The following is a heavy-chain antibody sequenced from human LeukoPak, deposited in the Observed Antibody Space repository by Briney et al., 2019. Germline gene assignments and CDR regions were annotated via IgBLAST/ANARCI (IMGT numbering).Heavy chain of an antibody. CDR2: INHSGST. D-gene: IGHD5-12*01. CDR1: GGSFSGYY. Sequence: SETLSLTCAVYGGSFSGYYWSWIRQPPGKGLEWIGEINHSGSTNYNPSLKSRVTISVDTSKNQFSLKLSSVTAADTAVYYCVASSTGSGYPYRSYYFDYWGQGTLVTVSS. V-gene: IGHV4-34*01. CDR3: VASSTGSGYPYRSYYFDY. J-gene: IGHJ4*02.